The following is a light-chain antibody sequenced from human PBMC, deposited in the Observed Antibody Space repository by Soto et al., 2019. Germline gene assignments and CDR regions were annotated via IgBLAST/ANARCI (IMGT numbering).Light chain of an antibody. V-gene: IGKV3-15*01. J-gene: IGKJ1*01. CDR2: GAS. CDR3: QHYNSYSEA. Sequence: EIVMTQSPATLSVSPGERATLSCRASQTVSSNLVWYQQKPGQAPRLLIYGASTRATGIPARFSGSGSGTDFTLTISSLQSEDFATYYCQHYNSYSEAFGQGTKVDIK. CDR1: QTVSSN.